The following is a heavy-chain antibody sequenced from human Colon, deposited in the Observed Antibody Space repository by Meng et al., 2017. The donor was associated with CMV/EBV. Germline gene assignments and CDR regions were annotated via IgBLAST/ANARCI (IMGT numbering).Heavy chain of an antibody. D-gene: IGHD1-26*01. V-gene: IGHV3-74*01. CDR3: VRAGDGGSYLDY. J-gene: IGHJ4*02. CDR2: INSDGTTI. Sequence: GGSLRLSCAASGFTFSNYWMHWVRQAPGKGLVWVSRINSDGTTISYADSVRGRFTISRDNAKNTLSLQMNRLRAEDTAVYYCVRAGDGGSYLDYWGQGDLVTVSS. CDR1: GFTFSNYW.